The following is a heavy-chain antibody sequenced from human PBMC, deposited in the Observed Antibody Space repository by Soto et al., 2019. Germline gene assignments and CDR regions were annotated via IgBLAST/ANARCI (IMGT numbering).Heavy chain of an antibody. J-gene: IGHJ4*02. CDR1: GFTVSSNY. Sequence: PGGSLRLSFAASGFTVSSNYMSWVRQAPGKGLEWVSAISGSGGSTYYADSVKGRFTISRDNSKNTLYLQMNSLRAEDTAVYYCPWLRLVGPLVDYWGQGTLVTVSS. CDR2: ISGSGGST. V-gene: IGHV3-23*01. CDR3: PWLRLVGPLVDY. D-gene: IGHD5-12*01.